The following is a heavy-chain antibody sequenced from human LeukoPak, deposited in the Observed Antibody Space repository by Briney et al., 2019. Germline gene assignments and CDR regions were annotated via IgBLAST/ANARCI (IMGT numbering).Heavy chain of an antibody. Sequence: GSLRLSCAASGFTFSDYYMSWIRQPPGKGLEWIGEIYHGGTTIYNPSLKTRVTISLDRSKNHFSLKVRSVTAADTAVYYCARDLGYHLIDYWGRGTLVTVSS. V-gene: IGHV4-34*01. CDR3: ARDLGYHLIDY. D-gene: IGHD3-16*01. CDR1: GFTFSDYY. J-gene: IGHJ4*02. CDR2: IYHGGTT.